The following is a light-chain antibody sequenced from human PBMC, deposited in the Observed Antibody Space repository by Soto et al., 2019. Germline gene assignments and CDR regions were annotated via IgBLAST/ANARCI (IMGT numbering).Light chain of an antibody. V-gene: IGLV2-8*01. J-gene: IGLJ1*01. Sequence: QSVLTQPPSASGSPGQSVTISCTGTKNDIGLYDFVSWYQHHPGKAPRLIIYEVVQRPSGVPDRFSGSKSGNTASLTVSGLQAADEADYFCKSYAGSNTYVLGSGIKVTVL. CDR1: KNDIGLYDF. CDR2: EVV. CDR3: KSYAGSNTYV.